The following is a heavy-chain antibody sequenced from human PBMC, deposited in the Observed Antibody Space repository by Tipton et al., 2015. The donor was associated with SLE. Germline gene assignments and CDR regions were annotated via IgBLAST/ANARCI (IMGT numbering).Heavy chain of an antibody. Sequence: TLSLTCAVYGGSFSGYYWSWIRQPPGKGLEWIGEINHSGSTNYNPSLKSRVTISVDTSKNQFSLKLSSVTAADTAVYYCARLPEGLGMDVWGQGTTVTVSS. CDR1: GGSFSGYY. J-gene: IGHJ6*02. CDR2: INHSGST. CDR3: ARLPEGLGMDV. V-gene: IGHV4-34*01.